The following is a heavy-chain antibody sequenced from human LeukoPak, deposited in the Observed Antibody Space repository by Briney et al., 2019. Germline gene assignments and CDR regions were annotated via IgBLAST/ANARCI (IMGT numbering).Heavy chain of an antibody. CDR2: IWSDGSNE. V-gene: IGHV3-30*02. CDR3: AKEGPLSYFDY. Sequence: GGSLRLSCVASGFSFNSYAMHWVRQAPGKGLEWVAIIWSDGSNEHYADSVKGRFTISRDNSKNTLYLQMNSLRTEDTAVYYCAKEGPLSYFDYWGQGTLVTVSS. J-gene: IGHJ4*02. CDR1: GFSFNSYA.